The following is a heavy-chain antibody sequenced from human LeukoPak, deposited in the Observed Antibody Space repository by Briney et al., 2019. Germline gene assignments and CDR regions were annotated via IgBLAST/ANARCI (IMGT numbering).Heavy chain of an antibody. CDR3: ARDFSSSSSVYYYYYIDV. J-gene: IGHJ6*03. Sequence: PETLSLTCTVPGGSISSYYWSWIRQPPGQGLEWIGYIYYSGSTNYNPSLKSRVTFSVDTSKNQFSLRLNSVTAADTAVYYCARDFSSSSSVYYYYYIDVWGKGTTVTVSS. CDR1: GGSISSYY. V-gene: IGHV4-59*12. D-gene: IGHD6-6*01. CDR2: IYYSGST.